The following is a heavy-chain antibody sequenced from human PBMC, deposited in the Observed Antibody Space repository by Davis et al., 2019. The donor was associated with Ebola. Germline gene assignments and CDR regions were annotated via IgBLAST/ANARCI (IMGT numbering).Heavy chain of an antibody. Sequence: AASVKVSCKASGGTFSSYVISWVRQAPGQGLEWMGGVIPLFGTTTYAQKFQGRVTISADESTSTGYMELSSLTSEDTAVYYCASFPRERLGTIFDYWGQGTLVTVSS. J-gene: IGHJ4*02. CDR1: GGTFSSYV. CDR2: VIPLFGTT. V-gene: IGHV1-69*13. D-gene: IGHD3-3*01. CDR3: ASFPRERLGTIFDY.